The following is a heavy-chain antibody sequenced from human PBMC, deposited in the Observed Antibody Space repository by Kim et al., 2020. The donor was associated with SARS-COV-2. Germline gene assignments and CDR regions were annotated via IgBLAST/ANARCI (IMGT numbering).Heavy chain of an antibody. Sequence: RKDYADGGEGRLTNSRDNAKNSFYLQMNSLRGEDTAVYYCGRDTLPGGMDVWGQGTTVTVSS. J-gene: IGHJ6*02. CDR3: GRDTLPGGMDV. CDR2: RK. V-gene: IGHV3-9*01.